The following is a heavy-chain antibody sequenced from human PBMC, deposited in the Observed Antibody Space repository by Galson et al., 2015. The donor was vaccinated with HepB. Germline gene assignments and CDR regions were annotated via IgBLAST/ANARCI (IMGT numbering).Heavy chain of an antibody. J-gene: IGHJ4*02. V-gene: IGHV3-21*01. CDR3: AREGDSSAFYFDY. CDR1: GFTFSSYS. CDR2: ISSSSSYI. Sequence: SLRLSCAASGFTFSSYSMNWVRQAPGKGLEWVSSISSSSSYIYYADSVKGRFTISRDNAKNSLYLQMNSLRAEDTAVYYCAREGDSSAFYFDYWGQGTLVTVSS. D-gene: IGHD6-6*01.